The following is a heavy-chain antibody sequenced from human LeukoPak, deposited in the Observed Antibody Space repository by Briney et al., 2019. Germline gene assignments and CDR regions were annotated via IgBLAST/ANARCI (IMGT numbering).Heavy chain of an antibody. Sequence: ASVKVSCKASGYTFSTYGINCVRQAPGQGLEWMGWINAYNGDTKYAQRLQGRVTMTADTSTTTAYMELRALRSDDTAVYYCARAYGSGSYYVKAADYWGQGTLVTVSS. CDR1: GYTFSTYG. J-gene: IGHJ4*02. D-gene: IGHD3-10*01. CDR3: ARAYGSGSYYVKAADY. CDR2: INAYNGDT. V-gene: IGHV1-18*01.